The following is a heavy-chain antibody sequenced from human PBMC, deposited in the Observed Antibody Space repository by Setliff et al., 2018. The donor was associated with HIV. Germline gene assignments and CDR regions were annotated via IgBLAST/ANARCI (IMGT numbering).Heavy chain of an antibody. V-gene: IGHV4-34*01. CDR3: ARAAAGNTGPFDL. J-gene: IGHJ4*02. D-gene: IGHD4-17*01. CDR1: GGSFSDNY. CDR2: INHSGRT. Sequence: PSETLSLTCAVYGGSFSDNYWSWIRQSPGKGLEWIGEINHSGRTKYSPSLRSRVSISVDTSKNQFSLKLTSVTASDTAVYYCARAAAGNTGPFDLWGQGSPVTVSS.